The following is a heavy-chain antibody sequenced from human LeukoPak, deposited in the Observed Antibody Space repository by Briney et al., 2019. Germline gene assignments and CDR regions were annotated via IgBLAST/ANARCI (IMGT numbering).Heavy chain of an antibody. Sequence: GASVKVSCKASGGTFSSYAISWVRQAPGQGLEWMGGIIPIFGTANYAQKFQGRVTITADESTSTAYMELSSLRSEDTAVYYCARGRPDQQLDAFDIWGQGTMVTVSS. V-gene: IGHV1-69*13. CDR3: ARGRPDQQLDAFDI. D-gene: IGHD6-13*01. CDR1: GGTFSSYA. J-gene: IGHJ3*02. CDR2: IIPIFGTA.